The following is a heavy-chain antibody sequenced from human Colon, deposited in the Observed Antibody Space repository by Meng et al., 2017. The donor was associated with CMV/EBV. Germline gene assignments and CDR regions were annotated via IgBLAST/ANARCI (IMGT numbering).Heavy chain of an antibody. V-gene: IGHV1-18*01. D-gene: IGHD4-17*01. CDR3: ATNKNGDYTFFDY. Sequence: ASVKVSCKTSGYPFNSYYMHWVRQAPGQDLEWMGWINTYNGNTHYAQKLQGRVTMTTDTSTSTAYMELRSLRSDDTAVYYCATNKNGDYTFFDYWGQGTLVTVSS. J-gene: IGHJ4*02. CDR2: INTYNGNT. CDR1: GYPFNSYY.